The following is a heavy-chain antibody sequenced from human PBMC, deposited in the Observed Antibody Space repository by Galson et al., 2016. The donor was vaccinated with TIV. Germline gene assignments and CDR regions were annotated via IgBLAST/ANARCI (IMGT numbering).Heavy chain of an antibody. Sequence: SLRLSCAASGLSVSINYMTWVRQAPGKGLEWVSLISDGGNTYYPDSVKGRFTISRDNSKNTLYLQMHSLRVEDTAVYYCARDRVVDATYYYYFGMDVWGQGTAVTVSS. CDR3: ARDRVVDATYYYYFGMDV. CDR1: GLSVSINY. V-gene: IGHV3-66*02. CDR2: ISDGGNT. J-gene: IGHJ6*02. D-gene: IGHD2-15*01.